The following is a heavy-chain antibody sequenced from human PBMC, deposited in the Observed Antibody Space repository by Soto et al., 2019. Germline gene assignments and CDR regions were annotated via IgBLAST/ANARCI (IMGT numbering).Heavy chain of an antibody. J-gene: IGHJ6*02. D-gene: IGHD5-18*01. V-gene: IGHV6-1*01. Sequence: SQTLSLTCAISGDSVSSNSAALNWIRQSPSRGLEWLGRTYYRSKWYNDYAVSVKSRITINPDTSKNQFSLQLNSVTPEDTAVYYCARVGYSYGYGYYYYYGMDVWGQGTTVTVSS. CDR1: GDSVSSNSAA. CDR2: TYYRSKWYN. CDR3: ARVGYSYGYGYYYYYGMDV.